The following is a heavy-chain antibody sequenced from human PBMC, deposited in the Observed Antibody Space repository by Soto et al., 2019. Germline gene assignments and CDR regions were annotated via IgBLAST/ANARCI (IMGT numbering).Heavy chain of an antibody. CDR2: IYYSGST. V-gene: IGHV4-59*08. J-gene: IGHJ6*03. Sequence: QVQLQESGPGLVKPSETLSLTCTVSGGSISSYYWSWIRQPPGKGLEWIGYIYYSGSTNYNPSLKSRVTISVDTAKNQFAMKLSSVTAAVTAVYYCARGGGYSGYYYYYYMDVWGKGTTVTVSS. CDR1: GGSISSYY. D-gene: IGHD5-12*01. CDR3: ARGGGYSGYYYYYYMDV.